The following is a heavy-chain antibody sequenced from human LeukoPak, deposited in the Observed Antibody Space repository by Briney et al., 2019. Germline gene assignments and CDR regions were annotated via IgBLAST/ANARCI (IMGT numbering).Heavy chain of an antibody. Sequence: SETLSLTCTVSGGSISSYYWSWIRQPPGKGLEWLGYIYYSGSTNYNPSLKSRVTISVDTSKNQFSLKLSSVTAVDTAVYYCARYGGGSAAKRCAFDIWGQGTMVTVSS. D-gene: IGHD2-2*01. CDR2: IYYSGST. CDR1: GGSISSYY. V-gene: IGHV4-59*08. J-gene: IGHJ3*02. CDR3: ARYGGGSAAKRCAFDI.